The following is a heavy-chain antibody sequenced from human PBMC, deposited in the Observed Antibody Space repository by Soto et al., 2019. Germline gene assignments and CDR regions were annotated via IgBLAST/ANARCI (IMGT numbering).Heavy chain of an antibody. CDR2: VSIGGST. V-gene: IGHV3-23*01. Sequence: DVQLLESGGGLVQPEGSLRLSCAASGFTFSSYAMGWVRQGPGKGLEWVAVVSIGGSTHYADSVRGRFTISRDNSKNTLSMQMTSLTSEDTAVYFCAKRRAAVGHFDYWGQGALVTVSS. J-gene: IGHJ4*02. CDR3: AKRRAAVGHFDY. D-gene: IGHD2-15*01. CDR1: GFTFSSYA.